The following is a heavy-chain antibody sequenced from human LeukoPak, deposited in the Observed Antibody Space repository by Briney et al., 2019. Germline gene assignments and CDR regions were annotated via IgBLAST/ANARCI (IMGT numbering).Heavy chain of an antibody. J-gene: IGHJ1*01. CDR3: ASTSYGYTEYFQH. D-gene: IGHD5-18*01. CDR1: GGSISSYY. V-gene: IGHV4-59*08. CDR2: IYYSGST. Sequence: SETLSLTCTVSGGSISSYYWSWIRQPPGKGLEWIGYIYYSGSTNYNPSLKSRVTISVDTSKNQFSLKLSSVTAADTAVYYFASTSYGYTEYFQHWGQGTLVTVSS.